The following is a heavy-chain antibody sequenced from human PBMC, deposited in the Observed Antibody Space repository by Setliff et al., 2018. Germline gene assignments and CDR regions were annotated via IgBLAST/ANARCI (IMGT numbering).Heavy chain of an antibody. CDR2: ININNFNT. Sequence: ASVKVSCKASGYTFTNFGITWVRQAPGQGLEWMGWININNFNTKYAQKLQDRVTMTTDTSTGTAYMDLRSLRSDDTAIYYCARINFYDATAYYYAPHHWGQGTLVTVSS. V-gene: IGHV1-18*01. J-gene: IGHJ5*02. CDR3: ARINFYDATAYYYAPHH. CDR1: GYTFTNFG. D-gene: IGHD3-10*01.